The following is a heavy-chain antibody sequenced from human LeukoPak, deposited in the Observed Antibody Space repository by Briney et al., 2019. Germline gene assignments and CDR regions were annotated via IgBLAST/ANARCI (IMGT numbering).Heavy chain of an antibody. J-gene: IGHJ4*02. CDR2: IRQDGSEK. CDR3: ARDPWYSGSYYPIDY. Sequence: ETLSLTCTVSGVSISSSNSYWGWVRQAPGKGLEWVANIRQDGSEKYYVDSVKGRFTISRDNAKNSLYLQMNSLRAEDTAVYYCARDPWYSGSYYPIDYWGQGTLVTVSS. V-gene: IGHV3-7*01. D-gene: IGHD1-26*01. CDR1: GVSISSSNSY.